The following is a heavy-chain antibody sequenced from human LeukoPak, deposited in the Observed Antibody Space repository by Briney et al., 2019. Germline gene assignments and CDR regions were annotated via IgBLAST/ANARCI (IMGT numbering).Heavy chain of an antibody. CDR2: IYYSGST. J-gene: IGHJ4*02. CDR3: ARGQGTVTTH. D-gene: IGHD4-17*01. CDR1: GGSISGYY. V-gene: IGHV4-59*08. Sequence: SETLSLTCTVSGGSISGYYWSWIRQSPGKGLEWIGYIYYSGSTNYNPSLKSRVTISIDTSKNQFSLKLSSVTAADTAVYYCARGQGTVTTHWGQGTLVTVSS.